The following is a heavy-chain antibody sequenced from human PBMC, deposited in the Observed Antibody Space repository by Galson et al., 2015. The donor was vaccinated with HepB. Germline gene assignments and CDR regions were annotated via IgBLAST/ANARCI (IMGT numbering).Heavy chain of an antibody. D-gene: IGHD3-3*01. J-gene: IGHJ5*02. CDR1: GFTFSDYY. V-gene: IGHV3-11*05. CDR3: ARVGLYDPNWFDP. CDR2: LSSSSSYT. Sequence: SLRLSCAASGFTFSDYYMSWIRQAPGKGLEWVSYLSSSSSYTNYADSVKGRFTISRDNAKNSLYLQMNSLRAEDTAVYYCARVGLYDPNWFDPWGQGTLVTVSS.